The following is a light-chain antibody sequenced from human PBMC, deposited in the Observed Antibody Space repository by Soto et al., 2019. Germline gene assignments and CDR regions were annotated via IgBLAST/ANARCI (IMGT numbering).Light chain of an antibody. CDR2: SNN. Sequence: VLTQPPSASGTPGQRVTISCSGSSSNIGSNTVNWYQQLPGTAPKLLIYSNNQRPSGVPDRFSGSKSGTSASLAISGLQSEDEADYYCAAWDDSLNGRAVFGGGTKLTVL. CDR3: AAWDDSLNGRAV. V-gene: IGLV1-44*01. J-gene: IGLJ7*01. CDR1: SSNIGSNT.